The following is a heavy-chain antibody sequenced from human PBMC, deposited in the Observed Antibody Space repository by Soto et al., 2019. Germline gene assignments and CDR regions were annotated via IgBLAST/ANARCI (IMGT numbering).Heavy chain of an antibody. Sequence: ASVKVSCKASGYTFTSYYMHWVRQAPGQGFEWMGIINPSGGSTSYAQKFQGRVTMTRDTSTSTVYMELSSLRSEDTAVYYCARDHPSTQWLVLNAFDIWGQGTMVTVSS. CDR3: ARDHPSTQWLVLNAFDI. V-gene: IGHV1-46*01. D-gene: IGHD6-19*01. CDR2: INPSGGST. CDR1: GYTFTSYY. J-gene: IGHJ3*02.